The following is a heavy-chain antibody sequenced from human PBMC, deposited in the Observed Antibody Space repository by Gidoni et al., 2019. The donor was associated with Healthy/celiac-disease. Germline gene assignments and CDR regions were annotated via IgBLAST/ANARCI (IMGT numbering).Heavy chain of an antibody. Sequence: QAQLVQSGAEVKKPGSSVKVSCTASGGTFSSYATSWARQAPGQGLEWMGGIIPIFGTANYAQKFQGRVTITADKSTSTAYMELSSLRSEDTAVYYCARGGVVRGVIPNLPKNNGFDPWGQGTLVTVSS. J-gene: IGHJ5*02. V-gene: IGHV1-69*06. CDR3: ARGGVVRGVIPNLPKNNGFDP. CDR1: GGTFSSYA. CDR2: IIPIFGTA. D-gene: IGHD3-10*01.